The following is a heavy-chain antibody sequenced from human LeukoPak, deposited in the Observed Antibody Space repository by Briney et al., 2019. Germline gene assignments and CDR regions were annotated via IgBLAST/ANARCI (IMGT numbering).Heavy chain of an antibody. CDR3: ARDLDVGYGSGSY. Sequence: GGSLRLSCAASGFIFSSFDMHWVRQAPGKGLEWVAVIWYDGSNKYYGDSEKGRFTISRDDSKNTLYLQMNSLRAEDTAVYYCARDLDVGYGSGSYWGQGTLVTVSS. V-gene: IGHV3-33*01. CDR2: IWYDGSNK. J-gene: IGHJ4*02. D-gene: IGHD3-10*01. CDR1: GFIFSSFD.